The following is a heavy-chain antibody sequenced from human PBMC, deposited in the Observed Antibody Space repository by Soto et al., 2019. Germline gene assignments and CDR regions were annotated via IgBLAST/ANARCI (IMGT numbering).Heavy chain of an antibody. D-gene: IGHD3-10*01. Sequence: EVQLVESGEGLVQPGGSLRLSCAASGFTFSSYAMHWVRQAPGKGLEYVSAISSNGGSTYYADSVKGRFTISRDNSKNQLYLQMGSLRAEDMAVYYCARGGAFGELFTPPPFDYWGQGTLVTVSS. CDR3: ARGGAFGELFTPPPFDY. V-gene: IGHV3-64*02. CDR2: ISSNGGST. CDR1: GFTFSSYA. J-gene: IGHJ4*02.